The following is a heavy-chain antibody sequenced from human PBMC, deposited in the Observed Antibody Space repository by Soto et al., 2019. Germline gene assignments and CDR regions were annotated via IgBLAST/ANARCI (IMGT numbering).Heavy chain of an antibody. J-gene: IGHJ6*02. CDR1: GYSVTSYW. Sequence: GEALKISCKGSGYSVTSYWIRWVRQIPRKGLGGMGIIYPGDSDTRYSPSFQGQVTISADKSISTAYLQWSSLKASDTAMYYCARFGHPQRKDHYVMGVCGQGTTVTVSS. D-gene: IGHD2-2*01. CDR2: IYPGDSDT. CDR3: ARFGHPQRKDHYVMGV. V-gene: IGHV5-51*01.